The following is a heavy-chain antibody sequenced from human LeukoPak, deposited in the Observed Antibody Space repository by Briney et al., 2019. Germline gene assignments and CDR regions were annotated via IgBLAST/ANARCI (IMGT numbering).Heavy chain of an antibody. D-gene: IGHD4-17*01. J-gene: IGHJ4*02. Sequence: GGSLSLSCAASGFTFNNYSMNWVRQAPGKGLEWVSSISSSSSYIYYADSVKGRFTISRDNAKNSLYLQMNSLRAEDTAVYYCARDAYGAFDYWGQGTLVTVSS. CDR2: ISSSSSYI. CDR3: ARDAYGAFDY. CDR1: GFTFNNYS. V-gene: IGHV3-21*01.